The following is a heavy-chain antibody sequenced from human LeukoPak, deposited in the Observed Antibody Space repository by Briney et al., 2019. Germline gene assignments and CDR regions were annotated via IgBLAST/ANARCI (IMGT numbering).Heavy chain of an antibody. Sequence: GGSLRLSCAASGFTFSSYWMSWVRQAPGKGLEWVANIKQDGSEKYYVDSVKGRFTISRDNAKNSLYLQMNSLRAEDTAVYYCAREGAPSGYDYHYWGQGTLVSVSS. CDR1: GFTFSSYW. CDR2: IKQDGSEK. D-gene: IGHD5-12*01. J-gene: IGHJ4*02. V-gene: IGHV3-7*01. CDR3: AREGAPSGYDYHY.